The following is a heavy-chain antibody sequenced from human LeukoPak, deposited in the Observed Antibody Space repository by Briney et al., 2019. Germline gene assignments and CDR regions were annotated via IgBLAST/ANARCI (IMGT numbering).Heavy chain of an antibody. D-gene: IGHD2-2*01. CDR1: GGSIGSYY. Sequence: PSETLSLTCTVSGGSIGSYYWSWIRQPPGKGLEWIGYIYTSGTTNYNPSLKSRVTISVDTSKNQFSLKLSSVTAADTAVYYCARHWAPVTRTVFDPWGQGTLVTVSS. CDR3: ARHWAPVTRTVFDP. V-gene: IGHV4-4*09. CDR2: IYTSGTT. J-gene: IGHJ5*02.